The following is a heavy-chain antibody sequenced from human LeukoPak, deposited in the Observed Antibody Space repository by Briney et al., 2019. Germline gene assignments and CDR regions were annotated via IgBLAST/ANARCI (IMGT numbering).Heavy chain of an antibody. CDR1: GYTFTNYW. D-gene: IGHD6-13*01. CDR2: IYPGDSDT. CDR3: GRHGVPGGSSWPFDS. J-gene: IGHJ4*02. Sequence: GESLKISCKTSGYTFTNYWIAWVRQMPGKGLEWMGIIYPGDSDTTYSPSFQGQVTISADKSSSTAYLQWSSLKASDSAMYYCGRHGVPGGSSWPFDSWGQGTLVTVSS. V-gene: IGHV5-51*01.